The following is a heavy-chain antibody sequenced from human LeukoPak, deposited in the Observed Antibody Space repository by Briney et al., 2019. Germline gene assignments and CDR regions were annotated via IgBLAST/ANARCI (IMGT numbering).Heavy chain of an antibody. CDR2: INHSGST. Sequence: SETLSLTCAVYGGSFSGYYWSWIRQPPGKGLEWIGEINHSGSTNYNPSLKSRVTISVDTSKNQFSLKLSSVTAADTAVYYCARSPDIVVVPAAIRHRGCYFDYWGQGTLVTVSS. V-gene: IGHV4-34*01. CDR1: GGSFSGYY. CDR3: ARSPDIVVVPAAIRHRGCYFDY. J-gene: IGHJ4*02. D-gene: IGHD2-2*02.